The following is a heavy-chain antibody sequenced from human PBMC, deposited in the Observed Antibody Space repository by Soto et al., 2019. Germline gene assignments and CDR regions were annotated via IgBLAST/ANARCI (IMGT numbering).Heavy chain of an antibody. Sequence: PGGSLRLSCAASGFTFSGSAMHWVRQASGKGLEWVGRIRSKANSYATAYAASVKGRFTISRDDSKNTAYLQMNSLKTEDTAVYYCTRNSYYDSRDSFDPWGQGXLVTVYS. D-gene: IGHD3-22*01. V-gene: IGHV3-73*01. CDR3: TRNSYYDSRDSFDP. CDR2: IRSKANSYAT. CDR1: GFTFSGSA. J-gene: IGHJ5*02.